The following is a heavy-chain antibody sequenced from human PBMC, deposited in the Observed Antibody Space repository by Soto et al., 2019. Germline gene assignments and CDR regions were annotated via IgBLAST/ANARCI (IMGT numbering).Heavy chain of an antibody. Sequence: PGGSLRLSCAASGFTFSSYAMHWVRQAPGKGLEWVTVISYDGSNKYYADSVKGRFTISRDNSKNTLYLQMNSLRAEDTAVYYCARDPSDRDYWGQGTLVTVSS. CDR1: GFTFSSYA. CDR2: ISYDGSNK. D-gene: IGHD2-2*01. CDR3: ARDPSDRDY. J-gene: IGHJ4*02. V-gene: IGHV3-30-3*01.